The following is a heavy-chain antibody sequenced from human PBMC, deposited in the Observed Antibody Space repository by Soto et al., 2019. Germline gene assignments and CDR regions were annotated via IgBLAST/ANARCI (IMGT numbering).Heavy chain of an antibody. V-gene: IGHV4-4*02. CDR1: GGSVTISNW. CDR2: IHHSGST. CDR3: ARGGYYFYMDV. Sequence: QVQLQESGPGLVKPSGTLSLTCAVSGGSVTISNWWSWVRQTPGKGLEGIGQIHHSGSTNYNPSLTSRITISVDKSKNQFSLEMKSVTAADTAVYYCARGGYYFYMDVWGKGTTVTVSS. D-gene: IGHD1-26*01. J-gene: IGHJ6*03.